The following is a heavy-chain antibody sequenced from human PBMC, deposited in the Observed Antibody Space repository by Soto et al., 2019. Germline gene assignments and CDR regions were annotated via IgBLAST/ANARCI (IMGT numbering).Heavy chain of an antibody. CDR1: GIIFSNAR. J-gene: IGHJ4*02. CDR2: IKSKTEGGTT. D-gene: IGHD4-4*01. CDR3: TTGRLPVTTSPFY. Sequence: PWGSLRLSCAVSGIIFSNARMTWVRRAPGKGLEWVGRIKSKTEGGTTDYAAPVKGRFTISRDDSRSTMYLQMNSVKTEDTAVYYCTTGRLPVTTSPFYWGQGTLVTVSS. V-gene: IGHV3-15*05.